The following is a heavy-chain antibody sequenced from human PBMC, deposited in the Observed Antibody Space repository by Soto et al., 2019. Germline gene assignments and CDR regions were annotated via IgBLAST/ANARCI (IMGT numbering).Heavy chain of an antibody. V-gene: IGHV4-61*01. CDR2: IYYSGTT. CDR1: GGSVSSGSHY. J-gene: IGHJ3*01. CDR3: ARDYRGYTYGYAFDV. Sequence: QVQLHESGPGLVKPSETLSLTCTVSGGSVSSGSHYWSWIRQPPGKGLEWIGHIYYSGTTNYNPSLNSPVTISVDTSKNQFSLKLNSVTSADTAVYYCARDYRGYTYGYAFDVWGQGTMVTVSS. D-gene: IGHD5-18*01.